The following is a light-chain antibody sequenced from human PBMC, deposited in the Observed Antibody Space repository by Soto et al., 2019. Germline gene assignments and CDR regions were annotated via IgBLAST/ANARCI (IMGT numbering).Light chain of an antibody. J-gene: IGLJ3*02. CDR2: SND. Sequence: QSVLTQPPSASGTPGQRVTISCSGGSSDIGRNYVYWYQQLPGTAPKLLIYSNDERPSGVPDRFSGSKSGTSASLVLSGLRSEDEADYYCAAWDDGLSRWVFGGGTKLTVL. V-gene: IGLV1-47*01. CDR3: AAWDDGLSRWV. CDR1: SSDIGRNY.